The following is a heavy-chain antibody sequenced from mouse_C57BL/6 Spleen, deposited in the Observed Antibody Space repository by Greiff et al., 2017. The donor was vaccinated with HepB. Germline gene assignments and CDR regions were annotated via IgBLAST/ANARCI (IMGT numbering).Heavy chain of an antibody. CDR2: IRSKSSNYAT. J-gene: IGHJ3*01. CDR1: GFTFNTYA. V-gene: IGHV10-3*01. Sequence: DVMLVESGGGLVQPKGSLKLSCAASGFTFNTYAMHWVRQAPGKGLEWVARIRSKSSNYATYYADSVKDRFTISRDDSQSMLYLQMNNLKTEDTAIYYCVREADFPTWFAYWGQGTLVTVSA. CDR3: VREADFPTWFAY.